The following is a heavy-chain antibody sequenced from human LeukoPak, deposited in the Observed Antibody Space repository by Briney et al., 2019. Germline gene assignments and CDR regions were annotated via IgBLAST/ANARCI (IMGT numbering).Heavy chain of an antibody. CDR3: ARKVEGYGSGPPRPTADYYFDY. Sequence: ASVKVSCKASGGTFSNYGISWVRQAPGQGLEWMGGIIPIFGTANYAQKFQGRVTITADESTSTAYMELSSLRSEDTAVYYCARKVEGYGSGPPRPTADYYFDYWGQGTLVTVSS. CDR1: GGTFSNYG. V-gene: IGHV1-69*13. J-gene: IGHJ4*02. D-gene: IGHD3-10*01. CDR2: IIPIFGTA.